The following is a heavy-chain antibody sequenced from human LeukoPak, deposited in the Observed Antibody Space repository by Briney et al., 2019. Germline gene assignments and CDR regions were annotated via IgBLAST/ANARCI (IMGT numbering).Heavy chain of an antibody. J-gene: IGHJ2*01. D-gene: IGHD6-19*01. Sequence: SETLSLTCTVSGGSINSYYWSWIRQPPWKGLEWIGYIYYSGNTNYNPSLKSRVSISIDTSKNQLSLQLSSVTAADTAVYYCARDRDSSGLRDFDLWGRGTLVTVSA. V-gene: IGHV4-59*01. CDR1: GGSINSYY. CDR2: IYYSGNT. CDR3: ARDRDSSGLRDFDL.